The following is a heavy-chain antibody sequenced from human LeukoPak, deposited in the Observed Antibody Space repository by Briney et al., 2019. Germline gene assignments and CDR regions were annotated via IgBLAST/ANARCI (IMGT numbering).Heavy chain of an antibody. Sequence: PSETLSLTCIVSGGAISSSSHYWGWIRQPPGKGLEWIGSIYHSGSTVYNPSLKGRVAISVDTSRNQFSLKLNSVTASDTAVYYCARNTTVTDWYFDLWGRGTLVTVSS. CDR3: ARNTTVTDWYFDL. D-gene: IGHD4-17*01. CDR1: GGAISSSSHY. J-gene: IGHJ2*01. V-gene: IGHV4-39*01. CDR2: IYHSGST.